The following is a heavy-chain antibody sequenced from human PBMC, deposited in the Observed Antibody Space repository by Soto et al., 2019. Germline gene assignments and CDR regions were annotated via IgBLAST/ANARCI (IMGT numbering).Heavy chain of an antibody. J-gene: IGHJ3*02. CDR2: ISYDGSNK. CDR3: AKEQDRAFDI. D-gene: IGHD2-15*01. V-gene: IGHV3-30*18. Sequence: QVQLVESGGGVVQPGRSLRLSCAASGFTFSSYGMHWVRQAPGKGLEWVAVISYDGSNKYYADSVKGRFTISRDNSKNSSYLKMNSPRAEDTAVYYCAKEQDRAFDIWGHGTMVTVSS. CDR1: GFTFSSYG.